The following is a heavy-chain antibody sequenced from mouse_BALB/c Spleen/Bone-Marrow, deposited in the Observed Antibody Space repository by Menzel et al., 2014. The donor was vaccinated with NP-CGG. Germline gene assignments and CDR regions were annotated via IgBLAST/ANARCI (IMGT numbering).Heavy chain of an antibody. J-gene: IGHJ4*01. CDR3: ARGKTYAMDY. Sequence: LQESGPELVKPGASVKMSCKASGYTFTSYVMHWVKQKPGQGLEWIGYINSNNDGSKYNEKFKGKATLTSDKSSSTAYMELSSLTSEDSAVYYCARGKTYAMDYWGQGTSVTVSS. V-gene: IGHV1-14*01. D-gene: IGHD2-1*01. CDR2: INSNNDGS. CDR1: GYTFTSYV.